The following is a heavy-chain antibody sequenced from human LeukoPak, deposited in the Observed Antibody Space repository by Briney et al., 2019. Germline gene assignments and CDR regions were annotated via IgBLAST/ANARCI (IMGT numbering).Heavy chain of an antibody. J-gene: IGHJ4*02. Sequence: ASVKVSCKASGYTFTSYYMHWVRQAPGQGLEWMGIINPSGGSTSYAQKFQGRVTMTRDMSTSTVYMELSSLRSEGTAVYYCAANYGGNQYYFDYWGQGTLVTVSS. CDR2: INPSGGST. D-gene: IGHD4-23*01. V-gene: IGHV1-46*01. CDR1: GYTFTSYY. CDR3: AANYGGNQYYFDY.